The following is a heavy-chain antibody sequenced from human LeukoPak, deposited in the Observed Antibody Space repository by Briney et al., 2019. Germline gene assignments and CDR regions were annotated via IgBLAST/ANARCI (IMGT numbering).Heavy chain of an antibody. CDR2: IKTDGSEK. D-gene: IGHD3-22*01. J-gene: IGHJ1*01. V-gene: IGHV3-7*01. Sequence: GGSLRLSCESSGFTFSNYWMGWVRQAPGKGLQWAANIKTDGSEKYYVDSVKGRFTISRDNAKNSLYLQMNSLRAEDTAVYYCATYSSLNRREFQYWGQGTLLTVSS. CDR1: GFTFSNYW. CDR3: ATYSSLNRREFQY.